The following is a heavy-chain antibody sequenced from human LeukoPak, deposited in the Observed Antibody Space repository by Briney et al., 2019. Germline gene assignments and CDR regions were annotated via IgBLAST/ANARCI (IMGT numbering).Heavy chain of an antibody. V-gene: IGHV3-9*01. J-gene: IGHJ6*03. D-gene: IGHD6-6*01. CDR2: VNWNSGST. CDR3: TKDAGVGSSSPSFYFYMDA. CDR1: GFNFVDYG. Sequence: TGGSLRLSCAASGFNFVDYGMHWVRQAPGKGLEWVSSVNWNSGSTAYADSVKGRFTVSRDNAKKSVYLQMDSLRPDDTALYYCTKDAGVGSSSPSFYFYMDAWGKGTTVSVSS.